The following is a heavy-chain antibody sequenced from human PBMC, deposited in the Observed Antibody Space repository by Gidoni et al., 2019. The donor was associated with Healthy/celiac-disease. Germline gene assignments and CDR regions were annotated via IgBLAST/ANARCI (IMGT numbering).Heavy chain of an antibody. CDR3: ARDPGYCSGGSCYSDAFDI. Sequence: EVQLVESGGGLVKPGGSLRLSCAASGFTFSSYSMNWVRQAPGKGLEWVSSISSSSSYIYYADSVKGRFTISRDNAKNSLYLQMNSLRAEDTAVYYCARDPGYCSGGSCYSDAFDIWGQGTMVTVSS. J-gene: IGHJ3*02. D-gene: IGHD2-15*01. V-gene: IGHV3-21*01. CDR2: ISSSSSYI. CDR1: GFTFSSYS.